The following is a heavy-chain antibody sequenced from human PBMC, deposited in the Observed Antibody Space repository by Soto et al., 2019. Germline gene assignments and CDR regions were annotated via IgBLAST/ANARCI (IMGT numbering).Heavy chain of an antibody. J-gene: IGHJ6*02. D-gene: IGHD2-21*02. CDR2: IIPIFGTA. CDR3: ARDCFVGGDCMDYGMDV. Sequence: ASVKVSCKASGGTFSSYAISWVRQAPGQGLEWMGGIIPIFGTANYAQKFQGRVTITAAESTSTAYMELSSLRSEDTAVYYCARDCFVGGDCMDYGMDVWGQGTTVTVSS. V-gene: IGHV1-69*13. CDR1: GGTFSSYA.